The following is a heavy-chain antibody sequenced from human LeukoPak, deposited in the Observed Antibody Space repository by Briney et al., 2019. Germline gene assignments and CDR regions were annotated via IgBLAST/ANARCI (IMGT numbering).Heavy chain of an antibody. CDR2: IKQDGSEK. D-gene: IGHD3-16*01. V-gene: IGHV3-7*01. Sequence: GGSLRLSCAASGFTFSSYWMSWVRQAPGKGLEWVANIKQDGSEKYYVDPVKGRFTISRDNAKNSLYLQMNSLRAEDTAVYYCARECEGGWFDPWGQGTLVTVSS. J-gene: IGHJ5*02. CDR3: ARECEGGWFDP. CDR1: GFTFSSYW.